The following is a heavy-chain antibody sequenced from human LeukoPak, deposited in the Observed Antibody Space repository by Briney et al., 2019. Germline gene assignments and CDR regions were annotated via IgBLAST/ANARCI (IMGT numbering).Heavy chain of an antibody. CDR2: ISANGVDT. J-gene: IGHJ5*02. CDR3: AKDVWWSVS. CDR1: GFTFSNHA. Sequence: PGRSLRLSCVASGFTFSNHAMTWVRQAPGKGLEWVSAISANGVDTFYAPSVKGRFTISRDNSKNTLYLQINSLRAEDTAIYYCAKDVWWSVSWGQGTLVTVSS. V-gene: IGHV3-23*01. D-gene: IGHD2-8*02.